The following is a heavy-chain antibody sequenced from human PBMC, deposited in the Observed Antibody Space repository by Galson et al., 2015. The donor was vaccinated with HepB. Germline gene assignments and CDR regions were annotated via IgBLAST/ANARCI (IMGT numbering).Heavy chain of an antibody. CDR2: ISYDGSDT. V-gene: IGHV3-30*03. CDR1: GFTFTSYG. CDR3: TRDNSSGWFDY. J-gene: IGHJ4*02. Sequence: SLRLSCAASGFTFTSYGMYWVRQAPGKGLEWVAVISYDGSDTNYRDSVKGRFTISRDNSRNSLFLQMNSLKTEDTATYYCTRDNSSGWFDYWGQGALVTVSS. D-gene: IGHD6-19*01.